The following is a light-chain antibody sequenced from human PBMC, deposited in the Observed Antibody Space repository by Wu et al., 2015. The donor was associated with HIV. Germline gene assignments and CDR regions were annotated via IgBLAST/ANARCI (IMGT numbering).Light chain of an antibody. Sequence: DIQMTQSPSTLSGSVGDRVTITCRASQSINSWLAWYQQKPGKAPKLLIFKASILEIGVPPRFSGSGSGTEFTLTISSLQPDDSATYYCQQYNGYPYTFGQGTKLDIK. CDR3: QQYNGYPYT. CDR1: QSINSW. V-gene: IGKV1-5*03. CDR2: KAS. J-gene: IGKJ2*01.